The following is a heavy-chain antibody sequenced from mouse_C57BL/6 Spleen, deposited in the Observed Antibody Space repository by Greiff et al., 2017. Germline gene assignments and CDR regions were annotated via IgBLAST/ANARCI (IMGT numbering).Heavy chain of an antibody. CDR1: GFTFSDYG. V-gene: IGHV5-17*01. Sequence: EVKVVESGGGLVKPGGSLKLSCAASGFTFSDYGMHWVRQAPEKGLEWVGYISSGSGTIYYADKVKGRFTMSRDNAKNTLFLQMTSLRSEDTAMYYCARGDLLRRGVLDYWGQGTTLTVSS. J-gene: IGHJ2*01. CDR3: ARGDLLRRGVLDY. CDR2: ISSGSGTI. D-gene: IGHD1-1*01.